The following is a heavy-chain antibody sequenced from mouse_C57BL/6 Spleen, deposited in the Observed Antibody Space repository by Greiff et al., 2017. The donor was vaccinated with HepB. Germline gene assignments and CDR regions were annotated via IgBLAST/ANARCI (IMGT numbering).Heavy chain of an antibody. V-gene: IGHV1-52*01. CDR1: GYTFTSYW. Sequence: QVQLQQPGAELVRPGSSVKLSCKASGYTFTSYWMHWVKQRPIQGLEWIGNIDPSDSGTHYNQKFKDKATLTVDKSSSTAYMQLSSLTSEDSAVYYCARELDSSGYAYWGQGTLVTVSA. D-gene: IGHD3-2*02. CDR3: ARELDSSGYAY. J-gene: IGHJ3*01. CDR2: IDPSDSGT.